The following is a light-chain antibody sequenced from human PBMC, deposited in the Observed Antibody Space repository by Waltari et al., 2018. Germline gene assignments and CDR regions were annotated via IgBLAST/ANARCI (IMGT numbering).Light chain of an antibody. V-gene: IGLV3-1*01. CDR3: QALGRSAWV. J-gene: IGLJ3*02. Sequence: SYELTQPPSVSVSPGQTASITCSGDTLGNKYASWYQQKPGQSPLWVIYQDATRPSGIPERVSGSKSGNAATLTISGTQAMDEADYYCQALGRSAWVFGGGTKLTVL. CDR1: TLGNKY. CDR2: QDA.